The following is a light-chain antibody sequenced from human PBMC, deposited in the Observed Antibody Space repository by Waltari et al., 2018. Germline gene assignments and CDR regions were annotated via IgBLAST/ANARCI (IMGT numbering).Light chain of an antibody. CDR3: LQHKSYPWT. CDR2: GES. J-gene: IGKJ1*01. CDR1: QGISNY. V-gene: IGKV1-17*03. Sequence: DIQMTQSPSAMSASVGDRVTITCRANQGISNYLTWFQQKPGKVPERLIYGESSLQSGVPSRFSGSGSGTEFTLTISSLQREDVATYYCLQHKSYPWTFGQGTKVEIK.